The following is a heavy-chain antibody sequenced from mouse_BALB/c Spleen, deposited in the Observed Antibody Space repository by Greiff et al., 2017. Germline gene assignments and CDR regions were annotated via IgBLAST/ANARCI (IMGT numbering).Heavy chain of an antibody. CDR2: IDPANGNT. CDR3: ARSGYYYAMDY. D-gene: IGHD3-1*01. J-gene: IGHJ4*01. V-gene: IGHV14-3*02. Sequence: VQLQQPGAELVKPGASVKLSCTASGFNIKDTYMHWVKQRPEQGLEWIGRIDPANGNTKYDPKFQGKATITADTSSNTAYLQLSSLTSEDTAVYYCARSGYYYAMDYWGQGTSVTVSS. CDR1: GFNIKDTY.